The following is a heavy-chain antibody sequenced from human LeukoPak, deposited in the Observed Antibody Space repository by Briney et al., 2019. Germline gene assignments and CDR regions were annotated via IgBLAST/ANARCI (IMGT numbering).Heavy chain of an antibody. CDR2: IRSNGSSQ. CDR3: AGPRTLTNDF. V-gene: IGHV3-23*01. Sequence: GGSLRLSCAASGFTFSTYAMSWVRQAPGKGLEWVSAIRSNGSSQYYAESVKGRFTISRDNSKNTLYLQMNRLRAEDTAIYYCAGPRTLTNDFWGQGTLVTVSS. CDR1: GFTFSTYA. J-gene: IGHJ4*02.